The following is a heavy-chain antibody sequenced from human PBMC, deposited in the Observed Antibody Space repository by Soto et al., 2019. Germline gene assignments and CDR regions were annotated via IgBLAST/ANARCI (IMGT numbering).Heavy chain of an antibody. Sequence: GGSLRLSCAASGFSFGDYTMTWVRLSPVTGLEWVATISRSSSHIYYGDSLKGRFIISRDNAKNSLFLQMNSLRAEDTAVYYCARERTSMIVVGTTDYWGQGTQVNVSS. CDR1: GFSFGDYT. D-gene: IGHD3-22*01. CDR3: ARERTSMIVVGTTDY. V-gene: IGHV3-21*01. J-gene: IGHJ4*02. CDR2: ISRSSSHI.